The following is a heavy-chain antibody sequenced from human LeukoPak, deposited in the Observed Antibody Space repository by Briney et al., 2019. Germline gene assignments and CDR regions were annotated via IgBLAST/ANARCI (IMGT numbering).Heavy chain of an antibody. J-gene: IGHJ4*02. D-gene: IGHD2-21*01. V-gene: IGHV3-53*01. Sequence: GGSLRLSCAASGFSVSIKYMNWVRQAPGKGLEWVSILYSSGTTYYANSVKGRFTISRDNSKNTLHLQMNSLRAEDTAVYYCAKSSGDVWGQGTLVTVSS. CDR3: AKSSGDV. CDR2: LYSSGTT. CDR1: GFSVSIKY.